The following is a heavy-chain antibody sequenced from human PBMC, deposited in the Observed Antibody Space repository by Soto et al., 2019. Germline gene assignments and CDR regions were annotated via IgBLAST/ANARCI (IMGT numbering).Heavy chain of an antibody. V-gene: IGHV3-23*01. J-gene: IGHJ6*03. CDR1: GFIFGNHG. D-gene: IGHD6-6*01. CDR2: ITGTGGKT. Sequence: MRSSYAASGFIFGNHGMTGGREAPGRALEWVSTITGTGGKTYYASSVKGRFTISRDNSKNTMYLQINSLTAEDTAVYYCGECFNSRSSASTYY. CDR3: GECFNSRSSASTYY.